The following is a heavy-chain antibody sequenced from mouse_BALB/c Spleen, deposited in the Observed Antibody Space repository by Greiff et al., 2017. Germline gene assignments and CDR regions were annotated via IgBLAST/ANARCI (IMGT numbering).Heavy chain of an antibody. J-gene: IGHJ3*01. CDR3: TRDKGDAWFAY. D-gene: IGHD3-3*01. V-gene: IGHV5-6-4*01. CDR2: ISSGGSYT. Sequence: EVKLMESGGGLVKPGGSLKLSCAASGFTFSSYTMSWVRQTPEKRLEWVATISSGGSYTYYPDSVKGRFTISRDNAKNTLYLQMSSLKSEDTAMYYCTRDKGDAWFAYWGQGTLVTVSA. CDR1: GFTFSSYT.